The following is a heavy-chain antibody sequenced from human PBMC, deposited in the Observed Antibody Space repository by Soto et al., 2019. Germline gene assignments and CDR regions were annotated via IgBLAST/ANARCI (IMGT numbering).Heavy chain of an antibody. Sequence: QLQLQESGPGLVKPSETLSLTCRVSDGSMNSDSSYWGWIRHAPGQGLEWIGVINHSGSTYHNLSLKGRVTMSVDASRNQFSLKLTSMTAADTAVYYCARLGGYVSVGYYYLWDSWGQGTLVTVSS. CDR1: DGSMNSDSSY. CDR2: INHSGST. CDR3: ARLGGYVSVGYYYLWDS. D-gene: IGHD3-22*01. J-gene: IGHJ4*02. V-gene: IGHV4-39*01.